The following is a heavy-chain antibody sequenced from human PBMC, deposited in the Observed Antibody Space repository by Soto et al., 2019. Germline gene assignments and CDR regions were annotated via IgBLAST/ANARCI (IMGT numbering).Heavy chain of an antibody. CDR3: AREVVTTKWYFDN. CDR1: AFTFSSCS. Sequence: GGSLRLSCRPSAFTFSSCSMHWFPQAPGKGLEWVAVIGSTNVKYYADSVKGLFTISRDNSQDTLYLQMDGLRPDDTGVYFCAREVVTTKWYFDNWGQGSMVTVSS. CDR2: IGSTNVK. D-gene: IGHD1-1*01. V-gene: IGHV3-30*04. J-gene: IGHJ4*02.